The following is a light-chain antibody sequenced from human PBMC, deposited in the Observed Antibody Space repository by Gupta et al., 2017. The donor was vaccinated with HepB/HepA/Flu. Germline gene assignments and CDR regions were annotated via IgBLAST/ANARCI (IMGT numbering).Light chain of an antibody. Sequence: EMVLTQSPATLSLSPGERATLSCRASQSVSSYLAWYQQKPGQPPRLLIYDTSNRATGIPARFSGSGSGTDFSLTISNLEPEDSAVYYGQQRSNWPRGFTFGPGTKVEIK. J-gene: IGKJ3*01. CDR1: QSVSSY. V-gene: IGKV3-11*01. CDR2: DTS. CDR3: QQRSNWPRGFT.